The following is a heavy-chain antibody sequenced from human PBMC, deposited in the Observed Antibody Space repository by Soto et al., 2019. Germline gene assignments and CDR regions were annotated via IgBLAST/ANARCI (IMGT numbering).Heavy chain of an antibody. CDR2: IYDSGNT. CDR1: GGSISDGAYY. CDR3: ASGLSGDKVDQ. Sequence: SETLSLTCAVSGGSISDGAYYWSWIRQPPGKGLEWIGHIYDSGNTYNNPSLKSRLTISVDTSKNHFSLNLNSVTAADTAVYYCASGLSGDKVDQWGQGTLVTVSS. V-gene: IGHV4-30-4*01. J-gene: IGHJ4*02. D-gene: IGHD2-21*01.